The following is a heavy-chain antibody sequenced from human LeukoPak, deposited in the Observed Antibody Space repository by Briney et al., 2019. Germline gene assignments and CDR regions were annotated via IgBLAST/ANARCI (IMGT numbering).Heavy chain of an antibody. Sequence: ASVKVSFKASGYTFTSYDINWVRQATGQGLEWMGWMNPNSGNTGYAQKFQGRVTMTRNTSISTAYMELSSLRSEDTAVYYCARGGGYSYGYYYYYGMDVWGQGTTVTVSS. V-gene: IGHV1-8*01. CDR1: GYTFTSYD. CDR3: ARGGGYSYGYYYYYGMDV. D-gene: IGHD5-18*01. J-gene: IGHJ6*02. CDR2: MNPNSGNT.